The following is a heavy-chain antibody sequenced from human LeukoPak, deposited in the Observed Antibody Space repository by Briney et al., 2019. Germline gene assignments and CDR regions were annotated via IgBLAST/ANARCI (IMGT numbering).Heavy chain of an antibody. CDR3: ARVLLRDYTYYYYYYMDV. D-gene: IGHD4-11*01. CDR2: IYYSGST. J-gene: IGHJ6*03. Sequence: SETLSLTCTVSGGSISSYYWSWIRQPPGKGLEWIGYIYYSGSTNYNPSLKSRVTISVDTSKNQFSLKLSSVTAADTAVYYCARVLLRDYTYYYYYYMDVWGKGTTVTVSS. V-gene: IGHV4-59*01. CDR1: GGSISSYY.